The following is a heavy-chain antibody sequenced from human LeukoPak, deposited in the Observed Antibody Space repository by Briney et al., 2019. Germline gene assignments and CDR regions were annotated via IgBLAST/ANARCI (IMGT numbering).Heavy chain of an antibody. Sequence: PGGPLRLSCAASRFSFSNYWMHWVRQARGKGLVWVSRVKSDGSNPSYADSVKGRFTISRDNAENMLYLQMNTLGAEDTAVYYCARDIVSGPGSLDYWGQGTLVTVSS. CDR1: RFSFSNYW. J-gene: IGHJ4*02. CDR3: ARDIVSGPGSLDY. V-gene: IGHV3-74*01. D-gene: IGHD3-10*01. CDR2: VKSDGSNP.